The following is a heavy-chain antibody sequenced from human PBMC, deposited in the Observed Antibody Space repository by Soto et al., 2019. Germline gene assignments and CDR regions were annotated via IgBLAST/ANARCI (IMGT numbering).Heavy chain of an antibody. V-gene: IGHV3-23*01. CDR1: GFTFSNYA. D-gene: IGHD4-17*01. CDR2: MSGSGNSR. J-gene: IGHJ6*02. Sequence: XGSLRLSCEASGFTFSNYAITWVRQGPEKGLEWVSVMSGSGNSRNYADSVKGRFTISRDNSKNTLYLQMNGLRAEDTAIYYCATGTATVTSYYYYGMDIWGQGTTVTVSS. CDR3: ATGTATVTSYYYYGMDI.